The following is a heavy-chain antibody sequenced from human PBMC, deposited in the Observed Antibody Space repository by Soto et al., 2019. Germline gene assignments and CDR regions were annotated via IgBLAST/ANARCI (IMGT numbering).Heavy chain of an antibody. J-gene: IGHJ4*02. D-gene: IGHD3-9*01. V-gene: IGHV4-59*08. CDR3: ARQPGYYDILTGYSTYYFDY. CDR2: IYYRGNT. CDR1: GGSISSYY. Sequence: SSETLSLTCTVSGGSISSYYWNWIRQPPGKGLEWIGYIYYRGNTNYNPSLKSRVTISVDTSKNQFSLKLSSVTAADTAVYYCARQPGYYDILTGYSTYYFDYWGQGTPVTVS.